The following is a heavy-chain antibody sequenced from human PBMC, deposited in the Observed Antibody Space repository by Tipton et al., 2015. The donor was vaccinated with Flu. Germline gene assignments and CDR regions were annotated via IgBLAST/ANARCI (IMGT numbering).Heavy chain of an antibody. D-gene: IGHD3-10*01. CDR2: IYNTGMT. V-gene: IGHV4-4*07. CDR1: GLSKRSHY. Sequence: GSLRLSCNVSGLSKRSHYWSWIRQPAGKGLEWIGRIYNTGMTNYNPSLKSRVTMSVDTSQNQFSLKMNSVTAADTAVYYCAREGGYYGSGIDAFDIWGQGTMVTVSS. J-gene: IGHJ3*02. CDR3: AREGGYYGSGIDAFDI.